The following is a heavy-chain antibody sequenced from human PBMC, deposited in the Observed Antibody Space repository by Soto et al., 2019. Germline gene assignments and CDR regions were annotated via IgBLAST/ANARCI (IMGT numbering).Heavy chain of an antibody. J-gene: IGHJ5*02. CDR1: GFTFSSYG. D-gene: IGHD3-10*01. Sequence: GGSLRLSCAASGFTFSSYGMHWVRQAPGKGLEWVAVISYDGSNKYYADSVKGRFTISRDNSKNTLYLQMNSLRAEDTAVYYCAKVPGYGSGSYYNVPPNWFDPWGQGTLVTVS. V-gene: IGHV3-30*18. CDR2: ISYDGSNK. CDR3: AKVPGYGSGSYYNVPPNWFDP.